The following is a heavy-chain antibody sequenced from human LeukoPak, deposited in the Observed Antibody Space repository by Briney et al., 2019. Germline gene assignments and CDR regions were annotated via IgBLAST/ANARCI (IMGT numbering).Heavy chain of an antibody. CDR3: ARGRSNSGYYYYGMDV. J-gene: IGHJ6*02. CDR1: GGSISSYY. D-gene: IGHD3-10*01. Sequence: SETLSLTCTVSGGSISSYYWGWIRQPPGKGLEWIGSIYHSGSTYYNPSLKSRVTISVDTSKNQFSLKLSSVTAADTAVYYCARGRSNSGYYYYGMDVWGQGTTVTVSS. CDR2: IYHSGST. V-gene: IGHV4-38-2*02.